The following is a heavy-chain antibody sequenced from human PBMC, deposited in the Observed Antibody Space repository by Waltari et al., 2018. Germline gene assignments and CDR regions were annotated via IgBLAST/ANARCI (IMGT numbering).Heavy chain of an antibody. D-gene: IGHD1-26*01. CDR1: GSSFTSYW. CDR2: IYPGDSDT. V-gene: IGHV5-51*03. Sequence: EVQLVQSGAEVKKPGESLKISCKGSGSSFTSYWIGWVRQMPGKGLEWMGIIYPGDSDTRYSPSFQGQVTISADKSISTAYLQWSSLKASDTAMYYCARRYGSEAVGGSSLYYFDYWGQGTLVTVSS. J-gene: IGHJ4*02. CDR3: ARRYGSEAVGGSSLYYFDY.